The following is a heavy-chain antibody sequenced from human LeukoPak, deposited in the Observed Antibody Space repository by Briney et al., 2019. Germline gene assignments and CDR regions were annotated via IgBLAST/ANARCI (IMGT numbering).Heavy chain of an antibody. J-gene: IGHJ4*02. CDR1: GYTFTSYD. D-gene: IGHD3-10*01. CDR2: MNPNSGNT. CDR3: ARDVLLWFGEIDY. V-gene: IGHV1-8*02. Sequence: ASVKVSCKASGYTFTSYDINWVRQATGQGLEWMGWMNPNSGNTGYAQKFQGRVTMTTDTSTSTAYMELRSLRSDDTAVYYCARDVLLWFGEIDYWGQGTLVTVSS.